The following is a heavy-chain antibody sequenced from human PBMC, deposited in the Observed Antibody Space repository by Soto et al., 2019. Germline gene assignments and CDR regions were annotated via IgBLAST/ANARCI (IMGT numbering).Heavy chain of an antibody. D-gene: IGHD2-21*02. CDR1: GFTFSSHA. Sequence: GGPMRLSCAASGFTFSSHAMHWIRQAKGKGLEWVAVISYDGSNKYYADSVKGRFTISRDNSKNTPYLQMNSLRAEDTAVYYCARPLTQGGNSVFYFDYWGQGTLVTVSS. CDR2: ISYDGSNK. V-gene: IGHV3-30-3*01. CDR3: ARPLTQGGNSVFYFDY. J-gene: IGHJ4*02.